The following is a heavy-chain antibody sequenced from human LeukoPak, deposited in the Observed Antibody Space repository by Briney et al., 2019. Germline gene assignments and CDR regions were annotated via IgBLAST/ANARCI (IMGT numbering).Heavy chain of an antibody. CDR3: ARVVVVPAAMTFWFDP. D-gene: IGHD2-2*01. CDR2: MNPNSGNT. V-gene: IGHV1-8*01. CDR1: GYTFTSYD. J-gene: IGHJ5*02. Sequence: ASVKVSCKASGYTFTSYDVNWVRQATGQGLEWMGWMNPNSGNTGYAQKFQGRVTMTTSTSISTAYMELSSLRSEDTAVYYCARVVVVPAAMTFWFDPWGQGTLVTVSS.